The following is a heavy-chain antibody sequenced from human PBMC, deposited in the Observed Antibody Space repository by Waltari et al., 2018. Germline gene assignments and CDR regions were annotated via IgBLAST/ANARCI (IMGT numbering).Heavy chain of an antibody. CDR3: ARGSTKSIAARYYYYYYGMDV. CDR1: GYTFTSYG. Sequence: QVQLVQSGAEVKKSGASVKVSCKASGYTFTSYGISWVRQAPGQGLEWMGWISAYNGNTNYAQKLQGRVTMTTDTSTSTAYMELRSLRSDDTAVYYCARGSTKSIAARYYYYYYGMDVWGQGTTVTVSS. J-gene: IGHJ6*02. CDR2: ISAYNGNT. D-gene: IGHD6-6*01. V-gene: IGHV1-18*01.